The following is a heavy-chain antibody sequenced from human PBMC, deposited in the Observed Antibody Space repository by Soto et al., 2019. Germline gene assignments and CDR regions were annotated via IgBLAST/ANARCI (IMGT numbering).Heavy chain of an antibody. CDR1: GDSVSSNSAG. Sequence: QTLSLTCAITGDSVSSNSAGWSWVRQSPSRGLEWLGRTYYRSKWYYEYAVSVRGRITINPDTSKNQYSLQLNPVTPEDTAVYFCARGEQYSGRIFDYWGQGTLVTVSS. CDR2: TYYRSKWYY. J-gene: IGHJ4*01. D-gene: IGHD1-26*01. CDR3: ARGEQYSGRIFDY. V-gene: IGHV6-1*01.